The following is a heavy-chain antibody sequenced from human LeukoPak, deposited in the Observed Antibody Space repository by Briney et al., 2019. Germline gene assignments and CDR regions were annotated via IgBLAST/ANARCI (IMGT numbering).Heavy chain of an antibody. J-gene: IGHJ6*03. CDR3: ARVPPMAHSGWYYYYYMDV. CDR1: GGSISSSSYY. D-gene: IGHD3-10*01. CDR2: IYYSGST. V-gene: IGHV4-39*07. Sequence: SETLSLTCTVSGGSISSSSYYWGWIRQPPGKGLEWIGSIYYSGSTYYNPSLKSRVTISVDTSKNQFSLKLSSVTAADTAVYYCARVPPMAHSGWYYYYYMDVWGKGTTVTVSS.